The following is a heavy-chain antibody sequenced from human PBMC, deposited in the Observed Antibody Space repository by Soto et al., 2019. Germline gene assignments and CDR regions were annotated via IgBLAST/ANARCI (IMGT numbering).Heavy chain of an antibody. CDR3: AASIAARAGDYYYYYMDV. CDR1: GFTFSSYA. D-gene: IGHD6-6*01. V-gene: IGHV3-23*01. CDR2: ISGSGGST. J-gene: IGHJ6*03. Sequence: GGSLRLSCAASGFTFSSYAMSWVRQAPGKGLEWVSAISGSGGSTYYADSVKGRFTISRDNSKNTLYLQMNSLRAEDTAVYYCAASIAARAGDYYYYYMDVWGKGTTVTVSS.